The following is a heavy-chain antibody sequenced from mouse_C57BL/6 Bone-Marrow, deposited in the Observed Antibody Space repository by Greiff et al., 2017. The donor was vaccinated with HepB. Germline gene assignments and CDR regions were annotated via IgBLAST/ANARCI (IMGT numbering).Heavy chain of an antibody. D-gene: IGHD4-1*01. Sequence: QVQLKESGAELARPGASVKLSCKASGYTFTSYGISWVKQRTGQGLEWIGEIYPRSGNTYYNEKFKGKATLTADKSSSTAYMELRSLTTEDSAVYFCARLTGRAMDYWGQGTSVTVSS. CDR1: GYTFTSYG. CDR3: ARLTGRAMDY. CDR2: IYPRSGNT. J-gene: IGHJ4*01. V-gene: IGHV1-81*01.